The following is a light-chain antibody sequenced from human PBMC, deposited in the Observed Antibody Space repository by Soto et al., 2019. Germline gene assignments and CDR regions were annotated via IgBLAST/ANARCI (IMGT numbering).Light chain of an antibody. CDR2: GAS. Sequence: EIGISQSPSTLSVSPGERATLSCRAGQNIHTNLAWYQQKPGQAPRLLIYGASTRATGIPARFSGSGSGTEFTLTISSLQSEDFAVYYCQQYNNWITFGQGTRLEI. CDR3: QQYNNWIT. CDR1: QNIHTN. V-gene: IGKV3-15*01. J-gene: IGKJ5*01.